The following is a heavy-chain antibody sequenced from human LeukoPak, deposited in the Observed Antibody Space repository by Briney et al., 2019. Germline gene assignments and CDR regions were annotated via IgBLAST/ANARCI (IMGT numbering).Heavy chain of an antibody. CDR2: IYYSGST. CDR1: GGSISSSSYY. D-gene: IGHD1-26*01. CDR3: ARGSPIVGAWDY. J-gene: IGHJ4*02. V-gene: IGHV4-39*07. Sequence: SETLSLTCTVSGGSISSSSYYWGWLRQPPGKGLEWIGSIYYSGSTYYNPSLKSRVNISVDTSKKQFSMELSSVTAADTAVYYCARGSPIVGAWDYWGQGTLVTVSS.